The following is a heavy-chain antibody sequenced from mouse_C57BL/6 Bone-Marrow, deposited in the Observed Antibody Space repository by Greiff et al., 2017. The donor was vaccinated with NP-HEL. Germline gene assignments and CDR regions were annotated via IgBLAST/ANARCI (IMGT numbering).Heavy chain of an antibody. CDR2: INPDSSTI. CDR1: GIDFSRYW. J-gene: IGHJ1*03. Sequence: EVKLLESGGGLVQPGGSLKLSCAASGIDFSRYWMSWVRRAPGKGLEWIGEINPDSSTINYAPSLKDKFIISRDNTKNTLYLQMSKVRSEDTALYYCARGGKNGEGGYFDVWGTGTTVTVSS. CDR3: ARGGKNGEGGYFDV. V-gene: IGHV4-1*01.